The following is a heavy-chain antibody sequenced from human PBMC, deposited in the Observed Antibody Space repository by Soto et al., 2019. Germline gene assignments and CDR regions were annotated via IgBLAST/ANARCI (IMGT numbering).Heavy chain of an antibody. Sequence: ASVTVSWTASGFTFTNSAIQWVRQARGQRLEWIGWIVVGSGNTNYAQKFQERVTFTRDMSTSTAYMELSSLRSEDKAVYYCAADDIAPLIWGQGTPVTVSS. CDR1: GFTFTNSA. CDR3: AADDIAPLI. D-gene: IGHD6-13*01. V-gene: IGHV1-58*02. CDR2: IVVGSGNT. J-gene: IGHJ4*02.